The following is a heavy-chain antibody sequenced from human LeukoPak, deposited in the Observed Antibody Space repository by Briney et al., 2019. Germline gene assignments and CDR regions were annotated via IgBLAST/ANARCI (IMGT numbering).Heavy chain of an antibody. CDR3: ARDQSYYYDSSAPPTGY. Sequence: SVKVYCKASGGTFSSYAISWVRQAPGQGLEWMGGIIPIFGTANYAQKFQGRVTITADESTSTAYMELSSLRSEDTAVYYCARDQSYYYDSSAPPTGYWGQGTLVTVPS. CDR2: IIPIFGTA. V-gene: IGHV1-69*13. J-gene: IGHJ4*02. CDR1: GGTFSSYA. D-gene: IGHD3-22*01.